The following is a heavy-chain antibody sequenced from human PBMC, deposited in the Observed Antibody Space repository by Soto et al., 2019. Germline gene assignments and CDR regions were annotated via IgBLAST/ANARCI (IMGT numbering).Heavy chain of an antibody. CDR2: IYYSENT. CDR3: ATHPPYGPLDH. D-gene: IGHD4-17*01. Sequence: SETLSLTCTVSGGSISSGDDYWTGIRQPPGKGLEWIGNIYYSENTYYNPSLKSRVTISVDTSKNQFSVRLTSVTAADTAVYYCATHPPYGPLDHWGQGTLVTVSS. CDR1: GGSISSGDDY. J-gene: IGHJ4*02. V-gene: IGHV4-39*01.